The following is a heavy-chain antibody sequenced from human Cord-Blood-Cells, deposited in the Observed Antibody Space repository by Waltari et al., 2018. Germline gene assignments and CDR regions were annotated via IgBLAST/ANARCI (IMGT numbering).Heavy chain of an antibody. V-gene: IGHV4-34*01. CDR3: ARGMGSGYAN. J-gene: IGHJ4*02. Sequence: QVQLQQWGAGLLKPSETLSLTCAVHGGSFSGYYWSWIRQPPGKGLEWIGEINHSGSTNYNPSLKSRVTISVDTSKNQFSLKLSSVTAADTAVYYCARGMGSGYANWGQGNLVTVSS. CDR1: GGSFSGYY. D-gene: IGHD3-22*01. CDR2: INHSGST.